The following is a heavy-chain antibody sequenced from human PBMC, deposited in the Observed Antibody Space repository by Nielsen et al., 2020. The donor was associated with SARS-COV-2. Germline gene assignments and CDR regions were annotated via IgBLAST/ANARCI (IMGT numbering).Heavy chain of an antibody. CDR3: ASVGQLDV. Sequence: LRLSCAASGFTFDDYAMHWVRQAPGKGLEWVSGISWNSGSIGYADSVKDRFTISRDNAKNSLYLQMNSLRAEDTALYYCASVGQLDVWGQGTTVTVSS. CDR1: GFTFDDYA. CDR2: ISWNSGSI. V-gene: IGHV3-9*01. D-gene: IGHD1-26*01. J-gene: IGHJ6*02.